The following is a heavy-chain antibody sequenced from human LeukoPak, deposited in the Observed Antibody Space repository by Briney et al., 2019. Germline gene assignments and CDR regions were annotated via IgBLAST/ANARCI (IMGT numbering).Heavy chain of an antibody. V-gene: IGHV3-23*01. D-gene: IGHD1-26*01. CDR2: ISGSGAST. CDR3: AKDVGKWESLHFFDY. J-gene: IGHJ4*02. Sequence: GGSLRLSCLTSGFTLSTNAMSWVRQAPGKGLEWISGISGSGASTYYADSVKGRFTISRDDSRNTLYLQMNSLRGDDTAVYYCAKDVGKWESLHFFDYWGQGTLVTVSS. CDR1: GFTLSTNA.